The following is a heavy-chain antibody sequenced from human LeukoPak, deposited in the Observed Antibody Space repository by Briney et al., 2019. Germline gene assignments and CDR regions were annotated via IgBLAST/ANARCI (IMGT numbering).Heavy chain of an antibody. CDR1: GFTFSGSA. J-gene: IGHJ4*02. CDR2: IRSKANSYAT. V-gene: IGHV3-73*01. Sequence: GGSLRLSCAASGFTFSGSAVHWVRQASGKGLEWVGRIRSKANSYATAYAASVKGRFTISRDDSKNTAYLQMNSLKTEDTAVYYCTPNVDIVATTPPGYWGQGTLVTVSS. CDR3: TPNVDIVATTPPGY. D-gene: IGHD5-12*01.